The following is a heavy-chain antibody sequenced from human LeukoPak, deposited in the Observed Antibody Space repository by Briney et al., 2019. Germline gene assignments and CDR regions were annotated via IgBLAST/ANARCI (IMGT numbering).Heavy chain of an antibody. J-gene: IGHJ4*02. Sequence: SETLSLTCAVYGGSFSGYYWNWIRQPPGKGLEWIGEINHSGSTNYNPSLKSRVTISVDTSKNQFSLKLSSVTAADTAVYYCARDYYYDSSGYYYYFDYWGQGTLVTVSS. CDR1: GGSFSGYY. V-gene: IGHV4-34*01. D-gene: IGHD3-22*01. CDR3: ARDYYYDSSGYYYYFDY. CDR2: INHSGST.